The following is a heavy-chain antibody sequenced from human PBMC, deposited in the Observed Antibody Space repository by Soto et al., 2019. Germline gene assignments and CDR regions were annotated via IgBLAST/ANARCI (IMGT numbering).Heavy chain of an antibody. CDR2: ISAYNGNT. D-gene: IGHD3-10*01. CDR3: ARDTLEFGDQDDWFDP. CDR1: GYTFTSYG. V-gene: IGHV1-18*01. J-gene: IGHJ5*02. Sequence: QVQLVQSGAEVKKPGASVMVSCKASGYTFTSYGISWVRQAPGQGLEWMGWISAYNGNTNYAQKLQGRVTMTTDTSTSTAYMELRSLRSDDTAVYYCARDTLEFGDQDDWFDPWGQGTLVTVSS.